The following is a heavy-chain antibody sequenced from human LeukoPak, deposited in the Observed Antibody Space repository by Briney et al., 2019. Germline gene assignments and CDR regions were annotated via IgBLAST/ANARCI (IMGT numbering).Heavy chain of an antibody. J-gene: IGHJ4*02. CDR1: GGSISSSSYY. V-gene: IGHV4-39*07. Sequence: PSETLSLTCTVSGGSISSSSYYWGWIRQPPGKGLEWIGSIYYSGSTYYNPSLKSRVTMSVDTSKNQFSLKLSSVTAADTAVYYCARDVPAAMSLFDYWGQGTLVTVSS. D-gene: IGHD2-2*01. CDR2: IYYSGST. CDR3: ARDVPAAMSLFDY.